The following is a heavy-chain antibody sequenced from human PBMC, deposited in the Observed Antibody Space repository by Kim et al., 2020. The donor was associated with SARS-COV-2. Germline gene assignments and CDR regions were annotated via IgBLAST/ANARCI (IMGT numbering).Heavy chain of an antibody. J-gene: IGHJ4*02. Sequence: GGSLRLSCAASEFTFSRYSMNWVRRAPGKGLEWVSTISRNSDYIYYAESVEGRFTISRDNAKNSVYLQMNSLRVDDTAMYYCARDLSLGRPGGFDFWGQGALVTVSS. CDR2: ISRNSDYI. D-gene: IGHD3-10*01. CDR1: EFTFSRYS. CDR3: ARDLSLGRPGGFDF. V-gene: IGHV3-21*01.